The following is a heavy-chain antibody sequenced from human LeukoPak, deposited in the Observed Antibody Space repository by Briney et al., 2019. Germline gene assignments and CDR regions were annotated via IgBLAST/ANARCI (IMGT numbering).Heavy chain of an antibody. CDR3: VKDNPLDY. Sequence: PGGSLRLSCGASGFTFSNYGMLWVRQAPGKGLEGVAFIRYDGNNKLYADSMKGRFTISRDNSKNTLYLHINILRAEDTAVYYCVKDNPLDYWGQGTLVIVSS. CDR1: GFTFSNYG. D-gene: IGHD1-14*01. V-gene: IGHV3-30*02. CDR2: IRYDGNNK. J-gene: IGHJ4*02.